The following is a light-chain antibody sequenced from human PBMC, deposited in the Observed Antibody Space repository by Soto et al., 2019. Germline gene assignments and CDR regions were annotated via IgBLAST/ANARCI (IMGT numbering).Light chain of an antibody. CDR3: ETWDSNTVV. CDR1: SGHSSYI. Sequence: QAVVTQSSSASASLGSSVTLTCTLSSGHSSYIIAWHQQQPGKAPRYLMKLEGSGSYNKGSGVPDRFSGSSSGADRYLTISNLQFEDEADYYCETWDSNTVVFGGGTKLTVL. J-gene: IGLJ3*02. V-gene: IGLV4-60*02. CDR2: LEGSGSY.